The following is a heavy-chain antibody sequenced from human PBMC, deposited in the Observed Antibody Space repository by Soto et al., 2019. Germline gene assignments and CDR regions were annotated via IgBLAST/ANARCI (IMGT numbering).Heavy chain of an antibody. J-gene: IGHJ4*02. CDR1: GFSFSTYA. D-gene: IGHD5-18*01. CDR3: AILGRGYDYGYDFDY. CDR2: ISGNGVGT. Sequence: GGSLRLSCAASGFSFSTYALSWVRQAPGKGLEWVSGISGNGVGTYYADSVKGRLTISGDNSKNTLYLQMNSLRAEDTAIYYCAILGRGYDYGYDFDYWGQGTLVTVSS. V-gene: IGHV3-23*01.